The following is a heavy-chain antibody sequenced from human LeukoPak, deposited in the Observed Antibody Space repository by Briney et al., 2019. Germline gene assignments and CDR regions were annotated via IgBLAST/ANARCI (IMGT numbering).Heavy chain of an antibody. D-gene: IGHD3-16*02. CDR2: IYPGDSDT. CDR3: ARRAGTVWGSYPTYAFDI. Sequence: NRGESLKISCKGSGYSFTSYWIGWVRQMPGKGLEWMGIIYPGDSDTRYSPSFQGQVTISADKSISTAYLQWSSLKASDTAMYYCARRAGTVWGSYPTYAFDIWGQGTMVTVSS. J-gene: IGHJ3*02. CDR1: GYSFTSYW. V-gene: IGHV5-51*01.